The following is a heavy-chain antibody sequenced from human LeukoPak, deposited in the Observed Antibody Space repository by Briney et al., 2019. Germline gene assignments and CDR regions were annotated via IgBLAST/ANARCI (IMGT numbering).Heavy chain of an antibody. J-gene: IGHJ4*02. Sequence: ASVKVSCKASGYTFTGYYMHWVRQAPGQGLEWMGWINPNSGGTNYAQKFQGRVTMTRDTSISTAYMELSRLRSDDTAVYYCARAMFGSGSYYRWDYWGQGNLVTVSS. V-gene: IGHV1-2*02. CDR1: GYTFTGYY. D-gene: IGHD3-10*01. CDR2: INPNSGGT. CDR3: ARAMFGSGSYYRWDY.